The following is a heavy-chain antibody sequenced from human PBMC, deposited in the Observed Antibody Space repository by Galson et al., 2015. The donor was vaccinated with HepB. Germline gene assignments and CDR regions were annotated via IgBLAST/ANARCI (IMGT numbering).Heavy chain of an antibody. CDR3: ARDLGEERHYYGSGSRDAFDI. V-gene: IGHV1-18*04. CDR1: GYTFTSYG. CDR2: ISAYNGNT. J-gene: IGHJ3*02. D-gene: IGHD3-10*01. Sequence: QSGAEVKKPGASVKVSCKASGYTFTSYGISWVRQAPGQGLEWMGWISAYNGNTNYAQKLQGRVTMTTDTSTSTAYMELRSLRSDDTAVYYCARDLGEERHYYGSGSRDAFDIWGQGTMVTVSS.